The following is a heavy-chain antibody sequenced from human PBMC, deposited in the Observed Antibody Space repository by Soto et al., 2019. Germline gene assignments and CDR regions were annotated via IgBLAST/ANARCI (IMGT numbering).Heavy chain of an antibody. CDR3: ARVDCVGGTCYSLAGSFYYYMDV. J-gene: IGHJ6*03. CDR2: INSDGSVS. D-gene: IGHD2-15*01. CDR1: GFTFSHYW. Sequence: EVQLVESGGGLVQPGGSLRLSCAASGFTFSHYWMYWVRQAPGKGLVWVSRINSDGSVSSYADSVKGRPTISRDNVKNTLYLQLDSLRAEDTAVYYCARVDCVGGTCYSLAGSFYYYMDVWGKGTTVTVFS. V-gene: IGHV3-74*01.